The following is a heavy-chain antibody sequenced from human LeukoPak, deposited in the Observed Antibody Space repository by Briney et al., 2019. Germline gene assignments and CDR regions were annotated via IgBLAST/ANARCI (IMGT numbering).Heavy chain of an antibody. V-gene: IGHV4-34*01. CDR3: ARGRGYSGYDSYYFDY. CDR1: GGSFSGYY. J-gene: IGHJ4*02. CDR2: INHSGST. Sequence: PSETLSLTCAVYGGSFSGYYWSWIRQPPGKGLEWIGEINHSGSTNYNPSLKSRVTISVDTSKNRFSLKLSSVTAADTAVYYCARGRGYSGYDSYYFDYWGQGTLVTVSS. D-gene: IGHD5-12*01.